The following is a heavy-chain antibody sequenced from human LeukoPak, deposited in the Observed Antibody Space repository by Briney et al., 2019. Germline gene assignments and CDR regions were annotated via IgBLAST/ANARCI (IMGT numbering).Heavy chain of an antibody. CDR2: IKEDGSET. D-gene: IGHD3-10*01. CDR1: GFSFSRYW. Sequence: GGSLRLSCAASGFSFSRYWMRWVRQAPGKGLEWVANIKEDGSETKYVDSVKGRFTISRDNAKNSLYLQMSSLRAEDTAVYYCARGGYWTFDIWGQGTMDTVSS. V-gene: IGHV3-7*02. CDR3: ARGGYWTFDI. J-gene: IGHJ3*02.